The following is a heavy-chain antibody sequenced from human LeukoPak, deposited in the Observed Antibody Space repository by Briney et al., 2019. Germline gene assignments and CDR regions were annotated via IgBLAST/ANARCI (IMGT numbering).Heavy chain of an antibody. J-gene: IGHJ3*02. CDR1: GGSFSGYY. D-gene: IGHD1-26*01. CDR3: AREWELRDAFDI. Sequence: SETLSLTCAVYGGSFSGYYWSWIRQPPGKGLEWIGEINHSGSTNYNPSLKSRVTMSVDTSKNQFSLKLSSVTAADAAVYYCAREWELRDAFDIWGQGTMVTVSS. V-gene: IGHV4-34*01. CDR2: INHSGST.